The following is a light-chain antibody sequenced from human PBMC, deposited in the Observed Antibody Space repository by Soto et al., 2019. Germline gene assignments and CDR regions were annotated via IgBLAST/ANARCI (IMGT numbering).Light chain of an antibody. V-gene: IGKV3-15*01. Sequence: ETVMTQSPATLSVSPGERATLSCWASQSVNSNLAWYQQKLGQAPRVLIYGASTRATGIPARFSGSGSGTDFTLTISSLEPEDFALYYCHQRQSWPRTFGQGTKVDIK. CDR2: GAS. J-gene: IGKJ1*01. CDR1: QSVNSN. CDR3: HQRQSWPRT.